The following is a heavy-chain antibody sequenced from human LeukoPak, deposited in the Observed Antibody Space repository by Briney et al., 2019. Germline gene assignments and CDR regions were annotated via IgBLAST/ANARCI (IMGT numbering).Heavy chain of an antibody. CDR2: ISSSSSYI. CDR1: GFTFSSYS. V-gene: IGHV3-21*01. CDR3: ARDRDGYVYWVHHDAFDI. J-gene: IGHJ3*02. Sequence: GGSLRLSCAASGFTFSSYSMNWVRQALGKGLEWVSSISSSSSYIYYADSVKGRFTISRDNAKNSLYLQMNSLRAEDTAVYYCARDRDGYVYWVHHDAFDIWGQGTMGTVSS. D-gene: IGHD5-24*01.